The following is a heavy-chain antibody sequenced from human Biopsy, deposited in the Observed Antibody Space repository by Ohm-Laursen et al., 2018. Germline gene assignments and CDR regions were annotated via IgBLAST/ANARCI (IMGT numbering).Heavy chain of an antibody. CDR1: GYTFTGYY. J-gene: IGHJ5*01. CDR3: ARVRGGFLEWFDY. Sequence: ASVKVSCKASGYTFTGYYLHWVRQAPGQGLEWMGWINPNSGDTNYAQKFQGRVTMTRDTSTSTAYMEVSRPRSGDTAIYYCARVRGGFLEWFDYWGQGTLITVSS. V-gene: IGHV1-2*02. CDR2: INPNSGDT. D-gene: IGHD3-3*01.